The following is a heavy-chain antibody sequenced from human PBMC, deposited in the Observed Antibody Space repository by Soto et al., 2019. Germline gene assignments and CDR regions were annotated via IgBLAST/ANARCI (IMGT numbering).Heavy chain of an antibody. Sequence: HHGGSLRLSCAASGFPFSSYAMHWVRQAPGKGLEWVAVISYDGSNKYYADSVKGRFTISRDNSKNTLYLQMNSLRAEDTAVYYCARDNASYFDYWGQGTLVTVSS. V-gene: IGHV3-30-3*01. CDR2: ISYDGSNK. CDR3: ARDNASYFDY. J-gene: IGHJ4*02. CDR1: GFPFSSYA. D-gene: IGHD2-8*01.